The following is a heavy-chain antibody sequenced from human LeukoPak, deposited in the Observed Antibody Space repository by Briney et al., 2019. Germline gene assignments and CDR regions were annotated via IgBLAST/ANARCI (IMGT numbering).Heavy chain of an antibody. CDR2: ISSNGGST. CDR1: GFTFCSYA. Sequence: SGGSLRLSCAASGFTFCSYAMHWVRQAPGKGLEYVSAISSNGGSTYYANSVKGRFTISRDNSKNTLYLQMGSLRAEDMAVYYCARGGGYSSSWLYYFDYWGQGTLVTVSS. V-gene: IGHV3-64*01. CDR3: ARGGGYSSSWLYYFDY. J-gene: IGHJ4*02. D-gene: IGHD6-13*01.